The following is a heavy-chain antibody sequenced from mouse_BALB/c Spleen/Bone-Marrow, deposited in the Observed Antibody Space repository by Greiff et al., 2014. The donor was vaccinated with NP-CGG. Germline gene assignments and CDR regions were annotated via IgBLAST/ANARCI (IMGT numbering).Heavy chain of an antibody. J-gene: IGHJ2*01. CDR1: GYAFTNYL. V-gene: IGHV1-54*01. Sequence: QVQLQQSGAELVRPGTAVNVSCKASGYAFTNYLIEWVKQRPGQGLELIGVINPGSGGANYNEKFKGKATLTADKSSSTAYMQLSSLTSDDSAVYFCARFGRYYFDYWGQGTTLTVSS. CDR3: ARFGRYYFDY. CDR2: INPGSGGA.